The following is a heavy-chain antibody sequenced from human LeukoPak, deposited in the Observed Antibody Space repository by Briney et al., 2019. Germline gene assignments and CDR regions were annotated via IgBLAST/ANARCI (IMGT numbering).Heavy chain of an antibody. V-gene: IGHV3-21*01. D-gene: IGHD1-26*01. J-gene: IGHJ4*02. CDR2: INGRSNYM. Sequence: PGGSLRLSCAASGFTFTTYTMNWVRQAPGKGLEWVSSINGRSNYMYYADSVKGRFTISRDNAKNSLFLQMNSLSAEDTAVYYCVREDGVVGASSAFDYWGQGTLVTASS. CDR1: GFTFTTYT. CDR3: VREDGVVGASSAFDY.